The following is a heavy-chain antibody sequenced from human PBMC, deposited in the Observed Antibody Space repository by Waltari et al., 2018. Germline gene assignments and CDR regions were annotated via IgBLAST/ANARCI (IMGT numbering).Heavy chain of an antibody. CDR3: ARVKGEKFWSGYFGY. CDR2: IIPIFGTA. Sequence: QVQPVQSGAEVKKPGSSVKVSCKASGGTFSRYAISCVRQAPGQGLEWMGGIIPIFGTANYAQKFQGRVTITADESTSTAYMELSSLRAEDTAVYYCARVKGEKFWSGYFGYWGQGTLVTVSS. J-gene: IGHJ4*02. CDR1: GGTFSRYA. V-gene: IGHV1-69*01. D-gene: IGHD3-3*01.